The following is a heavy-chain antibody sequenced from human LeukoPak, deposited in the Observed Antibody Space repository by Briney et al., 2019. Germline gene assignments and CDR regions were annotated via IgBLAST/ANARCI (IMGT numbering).Heavy chain of an antibody. V-gene: IGHV3-64*01. CDR1: GFTFSSYA. CDR3: ARRAGAYSHPYDY. J-gene: IGHJ4*02. D-gene: IGHD4/OR15-4a*01. CDR2: ITSNGGST. Sequence: PGGSLRLSCAASGFTFSSYAMHWVRQAPGKGLEYVSAITSNGGSTYYANSVKGRFTISRDNSKNTVYLQMNSLRAEDTAVYYCARRAGAYSHPYDYWGQGTLVTVSS.